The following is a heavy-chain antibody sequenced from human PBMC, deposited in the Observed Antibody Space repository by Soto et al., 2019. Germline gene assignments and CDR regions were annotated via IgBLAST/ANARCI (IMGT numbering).Heavy chain of an antibody. D-gene: IGHD3-10*01. CDR3: ARVTSMVRGVIENWFDP. J-gene: IGHJ5*02. CDR2: IIPMYGPA. V-gene: IGHV1-69*01. CDR1: GGTFSSYA. Sequence: QVPLVQSGAEVKKPGSSVTVSCKASGGTFSSYAIHWVRQAPGQGLEWMGGIIPMYGPAKYAQRFQGRVTITADESTTTVYMELTSLTSQDTAVYYFARVTSMVRGVIENWFDPWGHGTLVTVSS.